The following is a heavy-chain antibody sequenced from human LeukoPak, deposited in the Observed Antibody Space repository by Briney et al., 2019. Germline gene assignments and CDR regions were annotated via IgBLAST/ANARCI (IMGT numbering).Heavy chain of an antibody. D-gene: IGHD3-9*01. CDR3: ARDTSGLRYCDWPKNPHSYYGMDV. V-gene: IGHV1-18*01. CDR1: GYTFTSYG. CDR2: ISAYNGNT. Sequence: ASVKVSCKASGYTFTSYGISWVRQAPGQGLEWVGWISAYNGNTNYAQKLHGRVTMTTDTSTSTAYMELRSLRSDDTAVYYCARDTSGLRYCDWPKNPHSYYGMDVWGQGTTVTVSS. J-gene: IGHJ6*02.